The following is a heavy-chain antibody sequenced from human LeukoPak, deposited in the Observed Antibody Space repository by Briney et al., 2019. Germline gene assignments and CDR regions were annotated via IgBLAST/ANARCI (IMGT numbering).Heavy chain of an antibody. V-gene: IGHV1-69*05. Sequence: SVKVSCKAPGGTFSSYAISWVRQAPGQGLEWMGGIIPIFGTANYAQKFQGRVTITTDESTSTAYMELSSLRSEDTAVYYCARDQSRDGYNLDAFDIWGQGTMVTVSS. CDR2: IIPIFGTA. CDR3: ARDQSRDGYNLDAFDI. J-gene: IGHJ3*02. CDR1: GGTFSSYA. D-gene: IGHD5-24*01.